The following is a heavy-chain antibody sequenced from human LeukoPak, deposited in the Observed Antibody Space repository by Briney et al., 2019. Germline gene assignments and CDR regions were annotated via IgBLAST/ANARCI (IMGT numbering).Heavy chain of an antibody. CDR1: GFSLSSYA. D-gene: IGHD2-2*01. CDR3: TRDRGAMNDFDY. Sequence: GGSLRLSCTDSGFSLSSYAMHWVRQSPGRGPRGVAVTSNHGNDGFYADSVKGRFTISRDNSKKTLYLQMDSLRPEDTGVYYCTRDRGAMNDFDYWGQGTLVTVSS. CDR2: TSNHGNDG. V-gene: IGHV3-30*01. J-gene: IGHJ4*02.